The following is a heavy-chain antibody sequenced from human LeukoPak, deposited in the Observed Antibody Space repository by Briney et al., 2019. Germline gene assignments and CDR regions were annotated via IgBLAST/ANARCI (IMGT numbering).Heavy chain of an antibody. CDR3: ARHPLAYCGGDCYSEAFDY. V-gene: IGHV4-39*01. Sequence: SETLPLTCTVSVGFISSSSYYWGWIREPPGRGLEGIGSIYYSGSTYYNPSHKSRVTIYVQTSKTQFYLKLSSVTAADTPVYYCARHPLAYCGGDCYSEAFDYWGQGTLVTVSS. CDR1: VGFISSSSYY. J-gene: IGHJ4*02. D-gene: IGHD2-21*02. CDR2: IYYSGST.